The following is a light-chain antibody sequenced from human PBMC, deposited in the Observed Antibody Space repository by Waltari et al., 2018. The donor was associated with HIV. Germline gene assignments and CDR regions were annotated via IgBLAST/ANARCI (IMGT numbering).Light chain of an antibody. Sequence: QSVLTQPPSASGTPGQRVTISCSGRSSNIGVNTVNWYQQLPGTAPKLLIYSNNQRPSGVPDRFSGSKSDASASLAISGLQSEDEADYYCAAWDDSLKGWVFGGGTKLTVL. CDR3: AAWDDSLKGWV. J-gene: IGLJ3*02. V-gene: IGLV1-44*01. CDR1: SSNIGVNT. CDR2: SNN.